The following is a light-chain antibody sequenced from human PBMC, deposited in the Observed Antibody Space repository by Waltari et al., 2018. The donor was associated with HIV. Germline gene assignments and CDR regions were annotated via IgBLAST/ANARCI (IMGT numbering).Light chain of an antibody. Sequence: QSALTQPPSVSGYPGQSITISCPGTNSEICKNTLVYWYQQHPGRVPKVLIFEVTTRPSGISHRFSGSKSDNTASLTISGLQAEDEADYYCSSYATGNTYVFGTGTSVTVL. CDR1: NSEICKNTL. V-gene: IGLV2-23*02. CDR3: SSYATGNTYV. CDR2: EVT. J-gene: IGLJ1*01.